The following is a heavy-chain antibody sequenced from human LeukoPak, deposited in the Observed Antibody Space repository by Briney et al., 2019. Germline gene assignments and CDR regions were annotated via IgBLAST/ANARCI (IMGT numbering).Heavy chain of an antibody. J-gene: IGHJ4*02. CDR1: GFTFNGHS. V-gene: IGHV3-7*01. CDR3: GRVIAGAIDY. D-gene: IGHD6-13*01. CDR2: INLGGSER. Sequence: GGSLRLSCAASGFTFNGHSMTWVRQAPGKGLEWVANINLGGSERFYVDFVKGRFIISRDNADNSMYLQMNSLRAEDTAVYYCGRVIAGAIDYWGQGTLVTVSS.